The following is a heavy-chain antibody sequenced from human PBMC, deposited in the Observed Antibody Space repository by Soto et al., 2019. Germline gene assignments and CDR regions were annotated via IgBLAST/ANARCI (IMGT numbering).Heavy chain of an antibody. V-gene: IGHV4-34*01. D-gene: IGHD6-13*01. CDR2: INHSGST. J-gene: IGHJ5*02. Sequence: QVQLQQWGAGLLKPSETLSLTCAVYGGSFSGYYWSWIRQPPGKGLEWIGEINHSGSTNYNPSLKSRVTISVDTYKNQFSLKLSSVTAADTAVYYCARGAAAGANWFDPWGQGTLVTVSS. CDR1: GGSFSGYY. CDR3: ARGAAAGANWFDP.